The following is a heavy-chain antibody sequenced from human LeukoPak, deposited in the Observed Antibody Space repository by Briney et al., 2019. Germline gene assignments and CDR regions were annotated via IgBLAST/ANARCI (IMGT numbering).Heavy chain of an antibody. CDR3: ATSGRGNTYGYYYYLGV. CDR1: GFSFSNYW. Sequence: GGSLRLSCEGSGFSFSNYWMTWVRQAPGKGLEWVANIKQDGSEKNNVDSVEGRFTISRDNAKKSLYLQTTSLRAEDSAVYYCATSGRGNTYGYYYYLGVWGKGTTVIVSS. V-gene: IGHV3-7*01. D-gene: IGHD3-10*01. J-gene: IGHJ6*03. CDR2: IKQDGSEK.